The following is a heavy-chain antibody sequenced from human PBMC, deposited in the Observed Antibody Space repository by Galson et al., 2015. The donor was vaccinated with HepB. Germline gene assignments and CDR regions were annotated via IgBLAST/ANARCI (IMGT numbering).Heavy chain of an antibody. CDR2: ISHDGSNK. D-gene: IGHD3-9*01. CDR1: GFTFSSYG. Sequence: SLRLSCAASGFTFSSYGMHWVRQAPGKGLHWVAVISHDGSNKYYEDSLKGRFTISRDNSRNTLYLQMNSPSAEDTAVYYCAKGRYVDWLSGGAFDIWGQGTMVTVSS. J-gene: IGHJ3*02. V-gene: IGHV3-30*18. CDR3: AKGRYVDWLSGGAFDI.